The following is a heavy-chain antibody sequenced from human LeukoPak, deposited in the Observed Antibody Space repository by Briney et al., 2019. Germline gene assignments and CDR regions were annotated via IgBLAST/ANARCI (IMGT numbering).Heavy chain of an antibody. CDR2: IYYSGST. D-gene: IGHD3-22*01. Sequence: SETLSLTCTVSGGSISSSSYYWGWIRQPPGKGLEWIGSIYYSGSTYYNPSLKSRVTISVDTSKNQFSLKLSSVTAADTAVYYCARESFSRYSGLLLFDYWGQGTLVTVSS. J-gene: IGHJ4*02. CDR1: GGSISSSSYY. CDR3: ARESFSRYSGLLLFDY. V-gene: IGHV4-39*07.